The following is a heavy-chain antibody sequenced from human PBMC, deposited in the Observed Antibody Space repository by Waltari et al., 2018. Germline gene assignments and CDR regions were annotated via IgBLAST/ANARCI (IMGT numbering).Heavy chain of an antibody. Sequence: QVQLVQSGAEVKKPGSSVKVSCKASGGTFSSYAISWVRKDPGQGLEWMGGSLPILGTGNYAQKFHGRVTITADKSTSTAYMELSSLRSEDTAVYYWARGGRYSGSYRNAFDIWGQGTMVTVSS. J-gene: IGHJ3*02. CDR3: ARGGRYSGSYRNAFDI. CDR1: GGTFSSYA. V-gene: IGHV1-69*14. CDR2: SLPILGTG. D-gene: IGHD1-26*01.